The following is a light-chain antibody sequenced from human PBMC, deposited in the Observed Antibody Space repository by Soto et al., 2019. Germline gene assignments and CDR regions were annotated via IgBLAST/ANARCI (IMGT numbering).Light chain of an antibody. V-gene: IGLV2-14*01. CDR3: SSYTSSSTYV. J-gene: IGLJ1*01. CDR2: DVS. CDR1: SSDVGGYNY. Sequence: QSALTQPASVSGSPGQSITISCTGTSSDVGGYNYVSWYQQHPGKAPKLMIYDVSNRHSGVSNRFSGSKSGNTASLTISGLQAEDEAAYYFSSYTSSSTYVFGTGTKLTVL.